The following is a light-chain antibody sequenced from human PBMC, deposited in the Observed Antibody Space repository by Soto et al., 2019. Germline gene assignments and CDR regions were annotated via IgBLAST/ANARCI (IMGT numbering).Light chain of an antibody. Sequence: QTVVTQEPSFSVSPGGTVTLTCGLSSGSVSTTYYPSWYQQTPGQAPRTLISSTNTRSSGVPDRFSGSILGNKAALSITGAQADDESAYYCVLYMGSGIWVFGGGTKVTVL. CDR3: VLYMGSGIWV. CDR1: SGSVSTTYY. CDR2: STN. V-gene: IGLV8-61*01. J-gene: IGLJ3*02.